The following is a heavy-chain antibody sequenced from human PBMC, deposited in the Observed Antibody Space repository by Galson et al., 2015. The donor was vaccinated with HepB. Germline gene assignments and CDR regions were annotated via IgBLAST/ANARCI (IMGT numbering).Heavy chain of an antibody. CDR2: ISYDGSNK. CDR3: ARDPIAVAGTVGYYFDY. J-gene: IGHJ4*02. CDR1: GFTFSSYA. D-gene: IGHD6-19*01. V-gene: IGHV3-30*04. Sequence: SLRLSCAASGFTFSSYAMHWVRQAPGKGLEWVAVISYDGSNKYYADSVKGRFTISRDNSKNTLYLQMNSLRAEDTAVYYCARDPIAVAGTVGYYFDYWGQGTLVTVSS.